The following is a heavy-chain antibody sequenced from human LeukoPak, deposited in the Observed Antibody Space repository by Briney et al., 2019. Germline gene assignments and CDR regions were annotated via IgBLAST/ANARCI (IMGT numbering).Heavy chain of an antibody. Sequence: SETLSLTCAVSGGSISSSNWWSWVRQSPGKGLEWIGEIYHSGSTNYNPSLKSRVTISVDKSKNQFSLKLNSVTAADTAVYYCARPIVVVPLRAFDIWGQGTMVTVSS. CDR2: IYHSGST. D-gene: IGHD2-21*01. V-gene: IGHV4-4*02. CDR1: GGSISSSNW. J-gene: IGHJ3*02. CDR3: ARPIVVVPLRAFDI.